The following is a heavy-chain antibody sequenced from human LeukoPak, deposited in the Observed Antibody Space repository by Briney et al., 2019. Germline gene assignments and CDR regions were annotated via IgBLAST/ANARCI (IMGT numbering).Heavy chain of an antibody. Sequence: GASVKVSCKASGYTFTGYYMHWVRQAPGQGLEWMGWINPNSGGTNYAQKFQGRVTMTRDTSISTAYMELSRLRSDDTAVYYCARDPSAVVVPAANVYDYWGQGTLVTVSS. J-gene: IGHJ4*02. V-gene: IGHV1-2*02. CDR2: INPNSGGT. D-gene: IGHD2-2*01. CDR1: GYTFTGYY. CDR3: ARDPSAVVVPAANVYDY.